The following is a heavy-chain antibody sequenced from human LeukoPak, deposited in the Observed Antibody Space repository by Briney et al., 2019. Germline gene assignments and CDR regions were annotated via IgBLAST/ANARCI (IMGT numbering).Heavy chain of an antibody. CDR3: ASLDYSSFDY. D-gene: IGHD4-11*01. Sequence: SETLSLTCTVSGYSISSGYYWGWIRQPPGKGLEWIGSIYHSGSTYYNPSLKSRVTISVDTSKNQFSLKLSSVTAADTAVYYCASLDYSSFDYWGQGTLVTGSS. V-gene: IGHV4-38-2*02. CDR2: IYHSGST. J-gene: IGHJ4*02. CDR1: GYSISSGYY.